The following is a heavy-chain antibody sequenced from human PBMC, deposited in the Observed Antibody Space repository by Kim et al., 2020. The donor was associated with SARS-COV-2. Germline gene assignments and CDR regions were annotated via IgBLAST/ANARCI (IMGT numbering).Heavy chain of an antibody. Sequence: SETLSLTCTVSGGSVSSDRYYWSWIRQPPGRGLEWIGYIYYSGTTRYNPSLKSRVTMSLDTSKNQFSLKLSSVTAADTAVYYCAREMAAGVNFDYWGQGTLVTVSS. J-gene: IGHJ4*02. V-gene: IGHV4-61*01. D-gene: IGHD6-13*01. CDR2: IYYSGTT. CDR1: GGSVSSDRYY. CDR3: AREMAAGVNFDY.